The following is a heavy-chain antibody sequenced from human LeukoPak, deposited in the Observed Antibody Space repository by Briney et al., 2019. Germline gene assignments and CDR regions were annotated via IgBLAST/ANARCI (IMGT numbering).Heavy chain of an antibody. Sequence: PGGSLRLSCAASGFTFSNYWMSWVRQAPGKGLEWVANIKGDGREKYYVDSVKGRFTISRDNAKNSLYLQMNSLRAEDTAVYYCARDRSSIAATGTLFDYWGQGTLVTVSS. CDR3: ARDRSSIAATGTLFDY. J-gene: IGHJ4*02. CDR1: GFTFSNYW. V-gene: IGHV3-7*01. D-gene: IGHD6-13*01. CDR2: IKGDGREK.